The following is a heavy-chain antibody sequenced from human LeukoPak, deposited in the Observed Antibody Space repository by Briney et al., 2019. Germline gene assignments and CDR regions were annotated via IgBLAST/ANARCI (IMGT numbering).Heavy chain of an antibody. CDR1: GFTFSSYA. V-gene: IGHV3-48*04. J-gene: IGHJ6*02. CDR2: ISSSGSTI. CDR3: ARDILTDYYYYGMDV. D-gene: IGHD3-9*01. Sequence: PGGSLRLSCAASGFTFSSYAMSWVRQAPGKGLEWVSYISSSGSTIYYADSVKGRFTISRDNAKNSLYLQMNSLRAEDTAVYYCARDILTDYYYYGMDVWGQGTTVTVSS.